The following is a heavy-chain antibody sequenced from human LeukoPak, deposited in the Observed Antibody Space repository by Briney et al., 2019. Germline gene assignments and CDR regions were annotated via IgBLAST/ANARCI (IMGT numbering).Heavy chain of an antibody. V-gene: IGHV4-4*08. CDR2: IYSSGST. Sequence: SETLSLTCTVSGGSMNSYYWSWIRQPPGKGLEWIGYIYSSGSTNYNPSLKSRVTISVDTSKNQFSLKLSSVTAADTAVYYCARDGIFGVVHAFDIWGQGTMVTVSS. CDR3: ARDGIFGVVHAFDI. D-gene: IGHD3-3*01. CDR1: GGSMNSYY. J-gene: IGHJ3*02.